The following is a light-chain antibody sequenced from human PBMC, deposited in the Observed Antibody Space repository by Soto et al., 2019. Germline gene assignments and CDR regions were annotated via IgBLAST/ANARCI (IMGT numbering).Light chain of an antibody. CDR2: GAS. Sequence: ETVSTQSPCTLSLCPGERATLYCRASQSVSSNYLAWYQQKPGQSPRLLIYGASTRATGIPDRFRGSGSGTDFTLTISRLEPEDFAVYYCRQYNNWPTFGQGTKVDIK. J-gene: IGKJ1*01. V-gene: IGKV3-20*01. CDR1: QSVSSNY. CDR3: RQYNNWPT.